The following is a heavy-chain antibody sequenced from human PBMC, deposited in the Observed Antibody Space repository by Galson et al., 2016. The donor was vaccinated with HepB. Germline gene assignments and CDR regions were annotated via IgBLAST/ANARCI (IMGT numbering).Heavy chain of an antibody. V-gene: IGHV3-23*01. CDR2: ISGTGITT. J-gene: IGHJ5*02. CDR3: AKVGPLRFVEWFYNWFDP. CDR1: GFTFDKYA. Sequence: SLRLSCAASGFTFDKYAMNWVRQAPGKGLQWVSSISGTGITTYYADSVRGRFTVSRDNSKNPLFLQMSNLRADDTAVYYCAKVGPLRFVEWFYNWFDPWGQGTLVTVS. D-gene: IGHD3-3*01.